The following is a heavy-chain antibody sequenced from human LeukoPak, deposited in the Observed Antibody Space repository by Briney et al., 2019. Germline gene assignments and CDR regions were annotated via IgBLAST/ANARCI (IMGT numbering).Heavy chain of an antibody. D-gene: IGHD3-10*01. CDR2: FDPEDGET. CDR3: ATGDGFGELLDY. Sequence: ASVKVSCKVSGYTLTELPMHWVRQAPGKGLEWMGGFDPEDGETIYAQKFQGRVTMTEDTSTGTAYMELSSLRSEDTAVYYCATGDGFGELLDYWGQGTLVTVSS. V-gene: IGHV1-24*01. J-gene: IGHJ4*02. CDR1: GYTLTELP.